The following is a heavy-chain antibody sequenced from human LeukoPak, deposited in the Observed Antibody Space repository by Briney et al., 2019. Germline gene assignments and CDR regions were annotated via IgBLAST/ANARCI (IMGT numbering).Heavy chain of an antibody. CDR3: TGGSSSPRVAEYFQH. V-gene: IGHV3-23*01. Sequence: PGGSLRLSCAASGFTFSSYAMSWARQAPGKGLEWVSAISGSGGSAYYADSVKGRFTISRDNSKNTLYLQMNSLRAEDTAVYYCTGGSSSPRVAEYFQHWGQGTLVTVSS. D-gene: IGHD6-6*01. CDR2: ISGSGGSA. CDR1: GFTFSSYA. J-gene: IGHJ1*01.